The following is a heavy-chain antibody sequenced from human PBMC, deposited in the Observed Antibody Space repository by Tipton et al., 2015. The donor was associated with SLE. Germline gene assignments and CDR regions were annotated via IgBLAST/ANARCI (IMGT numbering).Heavy chain of an antibody. CDR2: IHTSGIY. Sequence: TLSLTCTVSGASISGDYWSWIRQPAGAGLEWIGRIHTSGIYNYNPSLKSRLTLSTDTSKNQFSLRLRSVTAADTAVYYCVRINSGASRLFDYWGQGMLVAVSS. CDR1: GASISGDY. J-gene: IGHJ4*02. D-gene: IGHD1-26*01. V-gene: IGHV4-4*07. CDR3: VRINSGASRLFDY.